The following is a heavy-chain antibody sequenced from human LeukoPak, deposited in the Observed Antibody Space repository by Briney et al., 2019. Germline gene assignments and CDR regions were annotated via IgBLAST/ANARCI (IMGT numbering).Heavy chain of an antibody. J-gene: IGHJ4*02. CDR2: FDPEDGDT. Sequence: ASVKVSCKVSGYTLTELSMHWVRQAPGKGLEWMGGFDPEDGDTIYAQKFQGRVTMTEDTSTDTAYMELSSLRSEDTAVYYCATLSGYLWPVDYWGQGTLITVSS. V-gene: IGHV1-24*01. D-gene: IGHD3-3*01. CDR1: GYTLTELS. CDR3: ATLSGYLWPVDY.